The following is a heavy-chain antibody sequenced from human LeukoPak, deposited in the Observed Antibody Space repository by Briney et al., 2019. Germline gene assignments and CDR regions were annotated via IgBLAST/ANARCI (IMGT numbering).Heavy chain of an antibody. V-gene: IGHV1-69*01. CDR2: IIPIFGTA. CDR1: GGTFSSCA. Sequence: ALVKVSCKASGGTFSSCAISWVRQAPGQGLEWMGGIIPIFGTANYAQKFQGRVTITADESTSTAYMELSSLRSEDTAVYYCTRDPYDSSGYQALRYFDYWGQGTLVTVSS. J-gene: IGHJ4*02. CDR3: TRDPYDSSGYQALRYFDY. D-gene: IGHD3-22*01.